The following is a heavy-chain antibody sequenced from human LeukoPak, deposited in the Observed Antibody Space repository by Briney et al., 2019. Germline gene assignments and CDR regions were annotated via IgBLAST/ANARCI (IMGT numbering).Heavy chain of an antibody. Sequence: SETLSLTCSVSGDSISYFYWSWIRQPPGKGLEWIGFIYSGGSTNYNPSLKSRVTISVDTSKNQFALRVNSVTAADTAVYYCARVLAEMAAVWRDDVFDIWGQGIMVTVSS. CDR2: IYSGGST. CDR3: ARVLAEMAAVWRDDVFDI. CDR1: GDSISYFY. V-gene: IGHV4-59*01. D-gene: IGHD5-24*01. J-gene: IGHJ3*02.